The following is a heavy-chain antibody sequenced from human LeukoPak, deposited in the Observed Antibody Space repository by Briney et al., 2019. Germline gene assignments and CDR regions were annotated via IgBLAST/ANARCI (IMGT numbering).Heavy chain of an antibody. J-gene: IGHJ4*02. V-gene: IGHV1-18*01. Sequence: ASVTVSCRTSGYDFSTYGITWVRQAPGQRLEYMGWIRPSNGNRNYAQKVQDRVTLTTDTSTSTVYMELRSLRSDDTAVYYCARAFSASKSCDYWGQGTLVTVSS. CDR3: ARAFSASKSCDY. CDR1: GYDFSTYG. D-gene: IGHD6-19*01. CDR2: IRPSNGNR.